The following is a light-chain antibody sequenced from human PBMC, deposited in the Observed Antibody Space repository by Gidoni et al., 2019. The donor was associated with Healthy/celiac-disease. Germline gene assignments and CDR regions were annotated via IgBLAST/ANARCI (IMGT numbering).Light chain of an antibody. CDR2: DAS. Sequence: DIVLTQSPATLSLSPGERATLSCRASQSVSSYLAWYQQKPGQAPRLLIYDASNRATGIPARFSGSGSGTDFTLTISRLEPEDFAVYYCQQRSNGLTFGGGTKVEIK. V-gene: IGKV3-11*01. J-gene: IGKJ4*01. CDR3: QQRSNGLT. CDR1: QSVSSY.